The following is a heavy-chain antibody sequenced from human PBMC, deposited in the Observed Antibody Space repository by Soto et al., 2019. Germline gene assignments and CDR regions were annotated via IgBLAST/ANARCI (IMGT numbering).Heavy chain of an antibody. D-gene: IGHD4-17*01. J-gene: IGHJ4*02. V-gene: IGHV1-18*01. CDR2: TSAYTNNR. CDR3: WRDTLDIDYGEAHFDY. CDR1: GYTFLSNG. Sequence: QVQLVQSGAEVKKPGASVKVSCETSGYTFLSNGISWVRQAPGQGLEWVGWTSAYTNNRVYSQQFQISVTMTTDTSSNTAYLEMTSLKSDDTSVYYCWRDTLDIDYGEAHFDYWGQGTLVTVSS.